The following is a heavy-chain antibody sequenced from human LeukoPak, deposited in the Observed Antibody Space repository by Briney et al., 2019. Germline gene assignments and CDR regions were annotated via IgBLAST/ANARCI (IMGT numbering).Heavy chain of an antibody. CDR1: GGTFSSYA. V-gene: IGHV1-69*04. CDR3: AIDFAPNDFWSGSSGMNV. CDR2: IIPILGIA. D-gene: IGHD3-3*01. J-gene: IGHJ6*03. Sequence: WASVKVSCKASGGTFSSYAISWVRQAPGQGLEWMGRIIPILGIANYAQKFQGRVTITADKSTSTAYMELSSLRSEDTAVYYCAIDFAPNDFWSGSSGMNVWGKGTTVTVSS.